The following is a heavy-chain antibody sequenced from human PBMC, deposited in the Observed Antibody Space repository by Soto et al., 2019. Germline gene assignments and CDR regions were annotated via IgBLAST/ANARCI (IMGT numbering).Heavy chain of an antibody. CDR2: IYPRDSDV. D-gene: IGHD6-6*01. Sequence: PGESLKISCKGSGYSFGNHWIVWVRQMPGKGLEWMGVIYPRDSDVRYSPSFEGQVTVSVDKSINAAYLQWRSLKASDTAMYYCARHPEYGNSQGYYYGMDVWGQGTTVTVS. CDR3: ARHPEYGNSQGYYYGMDV. CDR1: GYSFGNHW. J-gene: IGHJ6*02. V-gene: IGHV5-51*01.